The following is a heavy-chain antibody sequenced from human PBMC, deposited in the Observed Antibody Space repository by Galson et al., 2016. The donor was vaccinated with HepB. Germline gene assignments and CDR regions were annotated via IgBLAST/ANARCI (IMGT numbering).Heavy chain of an antibody. CDR3: ARTRTDWDSLDY. CDR2: ISSSSSYI. V-gene: IGHV3-21*01. CDR1: GFTFSSYS. D-gene: IGHD1-7*01. Sequence: SLRLSCAASGFTFSSYSMTWVRQAPGKGLEWVSSISSSSSYIYYADSVEGRFTISRNNAKNPLFLQMNSLRAEDTAVYYCARTRTDWDSLDYWGQGTLVTVSS. J-gene: IGHJ4*02.